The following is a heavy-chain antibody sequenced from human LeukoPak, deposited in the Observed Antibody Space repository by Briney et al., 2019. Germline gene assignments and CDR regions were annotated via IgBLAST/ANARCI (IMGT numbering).Heavy chain of an antibody. Sequence: SETLSLTCTVSGGSISSYYWSWIRQPPGKGLEWIGYIYYSGSTNYNPSLKSRVTISVDTSKNQFSLKLSSVTAADTAVYYCARERDGYNSDAFDIWGQGTMVTASS. J-gene: IGHJ3*02. V-gene: IGHV4-59*01. CDR1: GGSISSYY. CDR3: ARERDGYNSDAFDI. D-gene: IGHD5-24*01. CDR2: IYYSGST.